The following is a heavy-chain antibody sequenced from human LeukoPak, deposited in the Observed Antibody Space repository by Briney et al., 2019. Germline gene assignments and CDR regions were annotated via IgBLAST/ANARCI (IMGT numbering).Heavy chain of an antibody. Sequence: GGSLRLSCTASGLTFGDYAMSWIRQAPGKGLEWVGFIRSKAYGETADYAASVKGRFTISRDDSKAIAYLQMNSLKTEDTAVYHCTRDRGAYNLYDYWGQGTLVTVSS. D-gene: IGHD1-1*01. CDR3: TRDRGAYNLYDY. CDR2: IRSKAYGETA. J-gene: IGHJ4*02. CDR1: GLTFGDYA. V-gene: IGHV3-49*03.